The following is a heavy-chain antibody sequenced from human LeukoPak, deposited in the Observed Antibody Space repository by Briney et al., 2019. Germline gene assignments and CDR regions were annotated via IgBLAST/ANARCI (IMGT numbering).Heavy chain of an antibody. D-gene: IGHD6-13*01. J-gene: IGHJ5*02. V-gene: IGHV1-2*02. CDR3: ARGGGSSWYVDNWFDP. CDR2: INPNSGGT. Sequence: ASVKVSCKASGYTFTGYYMHWVRQAPGQGLEWMGWINPNSGGTNYAQKFQGRVTMTRDTSISTAYMELSRLRSDDTAVYYCARGGGSSWYVDNWFDPWGQGTLVTVSS. CDR1: GYTFTGYY.